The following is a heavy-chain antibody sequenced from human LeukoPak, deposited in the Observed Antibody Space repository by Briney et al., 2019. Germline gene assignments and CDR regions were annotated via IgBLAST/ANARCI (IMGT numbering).Heavy chain of an antibody. V-gene: IGHV1-46*01. D-gene: IGHD3-22*01. J-gene: IGHJ4*02. Sequence: ASMKVSCMASGYTFTSYYMHWVRQAPGQGLEWMGIINPSGGTTSYAQKFQGRVTMTRDTSTSTIYMELSSLRSEDTAVYYCARSLTGYYDSSGFWGQGTLVTVSS. CDR1: GYTFTSYY. CDR3: ARSLTGYYDSSGF. CDR2: INPSGGTT.